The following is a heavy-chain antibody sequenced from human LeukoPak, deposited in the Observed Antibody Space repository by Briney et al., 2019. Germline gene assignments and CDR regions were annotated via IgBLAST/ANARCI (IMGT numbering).Heavy chain of an antibody. CDR1: GFTFSNYG. D-gene: IGHD4-23*01. Sequence: GGTLRLLCAACGFTFSNYGVQGLRQARGKGLEGVTYISSSGSAIYYADSVKGRFTISRDNAKNSLYLNIHSLRAEDTALYYCARVSYGGNTECFDYWGQGTLVTVSS. CDR3: ARVSYGGNTECFDY. V-gene: IGHV3-48*04. J-gene: IGHJ4*02. CDR2: ISSSGSAI.